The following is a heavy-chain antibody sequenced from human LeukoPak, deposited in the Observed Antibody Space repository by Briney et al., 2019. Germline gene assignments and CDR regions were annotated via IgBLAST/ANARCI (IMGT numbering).Heavy chain of an antibody. D-gene: IGHD6-19*01. J-gene: IGHJ4*02. CDR3: ARDLYSSGWYDLGY. V-gene: IGHV1-18*01. CDR1: GYTFTSYG. CDR2: ISAYNGNT. Sequence: ASVKVSCKASGYTFTSYGISWVRQAPGQGLEWMGWISAYNGNTNYAQKLQGRVTMTTDTSTSTAYMELRSLRSDDTAVYYSARDLYSSGWYDLGYWGQGTLVTVYS.